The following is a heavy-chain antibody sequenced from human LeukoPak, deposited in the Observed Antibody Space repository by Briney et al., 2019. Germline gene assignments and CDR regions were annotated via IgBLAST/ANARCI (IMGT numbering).Heavy chain of an antibody. V-gene: IGHV1-69*02. Sequence: SVKVSCKASGGTFSSYSISWVRQAPGQGLEWMGRIIPILNITNFEQKYQGRVAITADRSANIVYMELSSLRSEDTAVYYCARGGLYSSAWFDPWGQGTLVTVSS. J-gene: IGHJ5*02. CDR1: GGTFSSYS. CDR2: IIPILNIT. CDR3: ARGGLYSSAWFDP. D-gene: IGHD6-19*01.